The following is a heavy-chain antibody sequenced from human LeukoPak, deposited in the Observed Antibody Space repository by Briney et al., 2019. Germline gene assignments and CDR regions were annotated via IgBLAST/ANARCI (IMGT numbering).Heavy chain of an antibody. CDR1: GFTFSSYG. J-gene: IGHJ4*02. V-gene: IGHV3-33*01. CDR2: IWYDGSNK. CDR3: VRERSGYSFDY. Sequence: GGSLRLSCAASGFTFSSYGMHWVRQAPGKGLEWVAVIWYDGSNKYYADSVKGRFTVSRDNSKNTVYLQMNSLRVEDTAVYYCVRERSGYSFDYWGQGALVAVSS. D-gene: IGHD5-18*01.